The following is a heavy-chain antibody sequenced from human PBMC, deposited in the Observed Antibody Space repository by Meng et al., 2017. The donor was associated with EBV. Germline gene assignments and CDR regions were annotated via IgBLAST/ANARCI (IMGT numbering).Heavy chain of an antibody. CDR1: GFSLDTSGVA. J-gene: IGHJ4*02. CDR2: IYWDDDK. V-gene: IGHV2-5*02. D-gene: IGHD6-13*01. CDR3: VHTSTPSSWQPDF. Sequence: QLPSKQSGPAFMKPTQPLTLTCTFSGFSLDTSGVAVGWIRQPPGKPLEWLALIYWDDDKRYSPSLESRLTITRGPSRNQVVLTMTNVDPADTGTYFCVHTSTPSSWQPDFWGQGTLVTVSS.